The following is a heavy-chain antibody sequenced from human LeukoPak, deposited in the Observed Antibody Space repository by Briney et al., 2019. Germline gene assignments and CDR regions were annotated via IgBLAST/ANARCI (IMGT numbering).Heavy chain of an antibody. CDR1: GFSVSSKY. D-gene: IGHD2-8*01. Sequence: GGSLRLSCAASGFSVSSKYMSWVRQAPGKGLEWVSSISGSGGSTYSADSVKGRFTISRDNSKNTLYLQMNSLRAEDTALYYCAKDRSCTNDICHGDFDYWGQGTLVTVSS. V-gene: IGHV3-23*01. CDR3: AKDRSCTNDICHGDFDY. J-gene: IGHJ4*02. CDR2: ISGSGGST.